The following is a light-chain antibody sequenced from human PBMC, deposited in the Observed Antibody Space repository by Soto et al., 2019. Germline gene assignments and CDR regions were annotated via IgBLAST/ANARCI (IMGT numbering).Light chain of an antibody. CDR1: SSDVRNYNL. V-gene: IGLV2-23*01. Sequence: QSALTQPASVSGSPGQSITISCTGTSSDVRNYNLFSWYQQHPGEAPKLMIYGGTKRPSGVSNRFSGSKSDNTASLTINRFHFDYEADYRSCSYAGIPSYTVFRSGSKVT. J-gene: IGLJ1*01. CDR3: CSYAGIPSYTV. CDR2: GGT.